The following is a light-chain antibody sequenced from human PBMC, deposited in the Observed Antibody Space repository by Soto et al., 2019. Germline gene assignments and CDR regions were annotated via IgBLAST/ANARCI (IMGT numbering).Light chain of an antibody. J-gene: IGKJ4*01. Sequence: ETVMTQSPATLSVSPGEGATHSCRASQSVSSGLAWYQQKPGQAPRPLIYGASTRATGIPARFSGSGSGTEFTLTISSLQSVDCAVYYCQQYSNWPLAFGGGTKVDIK. CDR1: QSVSSG. CDR3: QQYSNWPLA. CDR2: GAS. V-gene: IGKV3-15*01.